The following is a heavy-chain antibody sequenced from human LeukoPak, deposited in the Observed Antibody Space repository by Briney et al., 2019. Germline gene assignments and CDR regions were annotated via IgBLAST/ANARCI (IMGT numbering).Heavy chain of an antibody. Sequence: ASVKVSCKASGYTFTSYDINWVRQATGQGLEWMGIINPSGGSTSYAQKFQGRVTMTRDTSTSTVYMELSSLRSEDTAVYYCARTRPSEDAFDIWGQGTMVTVSS. CDR2: INPSGGST. J-gene: IGHJ3*02. CDR3: ARTRPSEDAFDI. CDR1: GYTFTSYD. V-gene: IGHV1-46*01.